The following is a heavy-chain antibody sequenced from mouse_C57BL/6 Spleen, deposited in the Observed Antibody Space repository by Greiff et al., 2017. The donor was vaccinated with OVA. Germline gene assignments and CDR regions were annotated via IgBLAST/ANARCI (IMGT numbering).Heavy chain of an antibody. Sequence: SGPELVKPGASVKISCKASGYAFSSSWMNWVKQRPGKGLEWIGRIYPGDGDTNYNGKFKGKATLTADKSSSTAYMQLSSLTSEDSAVYFCARPFITTVVEDYAMDYWGQGTSVTVSS. V-gene: IGHV1-82*01. D-gene: IGHD1-1*01. CDR3: ARPFITTVVEDYAMDY. J-gene: IGHJ4*01. CDR1: GYAFSSSW. CDR2: IYPGDGDT.